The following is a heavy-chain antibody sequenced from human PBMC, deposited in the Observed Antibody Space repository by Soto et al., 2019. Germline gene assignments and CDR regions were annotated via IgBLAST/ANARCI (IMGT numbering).Heavy chain of an antibody. J-gene: IGHJ5*02. D-gene: IGHD2-15*01. Sequence: SETLSLTCTVSGGSVSSGSYYWSWIRQPPGKGLEWIGYIYYSGSTNYNPSLKSRVTISVDTSKNQFSLKLSSVTAADTAVYYCARDRTHTWFDPWGQGTLVTVSS. V-gene: IGHV4-61*01. CDR2: IYYSGST. CDR3: ARDRTHTWFDP. CDR1: GGSVSSGSYY.